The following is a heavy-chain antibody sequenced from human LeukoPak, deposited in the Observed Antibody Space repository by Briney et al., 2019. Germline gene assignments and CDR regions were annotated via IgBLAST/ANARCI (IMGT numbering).Heavy chain of an antibody. CDR3: ARLVARYCSSTSCRGSDY. CDR2: INHSGST. D-gene: IGHD2-2*01. V-gene: IGHV4-34*01. Sequence: SETLSLTCAVYGGSFSGYYWSWIRQPPGKGLEWIGEINHSGSTNYNPSLKSRVTISVDTSKNQFSLKLSSVTAADTAVYYWARLVARYCSSTSCRGSDYWGQGTLVTVSS. J-gene: IGHJ4*02. CDR1: GGSFSGYY.